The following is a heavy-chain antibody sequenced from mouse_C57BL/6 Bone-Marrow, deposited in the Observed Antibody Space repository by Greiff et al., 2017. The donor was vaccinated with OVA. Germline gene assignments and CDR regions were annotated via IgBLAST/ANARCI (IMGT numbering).Heavy chain of an antibody. Sequence: QVHVKQSGAELVRPGASVKLSCKASGYTFTDYYISWVKQRPGQGLEWIARIYPGSGNIYYNEKFKGKATLTAEKSSSTSYMQLSSLTSDDSAVYVGAGSERLIASFDYCDRGTALTVSS. D-gene: IGHD6-1*01. CDR2: IYPGSGNI. J-gene: IGHJ2*01. V-gene: IGHV1-76*01. CDR1: GYTFTDYY. CDR3: AGSERLIASFDY.